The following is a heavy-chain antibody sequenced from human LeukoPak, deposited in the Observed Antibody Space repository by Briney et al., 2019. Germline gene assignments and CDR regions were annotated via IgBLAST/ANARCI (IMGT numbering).Heavy chain of an antibody. CDR3: ARDGRGFDY. V-gene: IGHV3-74*01. CDR1: GFTLSNHW. Sequence: GGSLRLSCAASGFTLSNHWMHWVRQAPGKGLVWVSRISGDEIWTSYADSVKGRFIISRDNAKDTLYLQMNSLRAEDTAVYYCARDGRGFDYWGQGTLVTVSS. J-gene: IGHJ4*02. CDR2: ISGDEIWT.